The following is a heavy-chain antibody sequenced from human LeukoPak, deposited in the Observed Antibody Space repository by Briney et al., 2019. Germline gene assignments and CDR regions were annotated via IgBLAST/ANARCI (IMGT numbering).Heavy chain of an antibody. CDR2: ISYDGSNK. J-gene: IGHJ4*02. CDR1: GFTFSSYA. CDR3: AREDQGAAHRHLDY. Sequence: PGGSLRLSCAASGFTFSSYAMHWVRQAPGKGLEWVAVISYDGSNKYYADSVKGRFTTSRDNSKNTLYLQMNSLRAEDTAVYYCAREDQGAAHRHLDYWGQGTLVTVSS. V-gene: IGHV3-30-3*01. D-gene: IGHD1-26*01.